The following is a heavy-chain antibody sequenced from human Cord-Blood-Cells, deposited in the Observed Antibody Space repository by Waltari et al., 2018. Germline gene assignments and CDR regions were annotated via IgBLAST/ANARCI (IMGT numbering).Heavy chain of an antibody. CDR2: INHSGST. J-gene: IGHJ4*02. D-gene: IGHD5-18*01. CDR1: GGSFSGYS. Sequence: QVQLQQWGAGLLKPSETLFLTCAVYGGSFSGYSRRWIRQPPGKGLEWIGEINHSGSTNYNPSLKSRVTISVDTSKNQFSLKLSSVTAADTAVYYCARVGGYSYGYLYFDYWGQGTLVTVSS. V-gene: IGHV4-34*01. CDR3: ARVGGYSYGYLYFDY.